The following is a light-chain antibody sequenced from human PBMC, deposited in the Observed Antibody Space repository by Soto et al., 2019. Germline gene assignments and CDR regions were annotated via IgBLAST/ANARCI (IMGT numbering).Light chain of an antibody. J-gene: IGKJ2*01. CDR2: GAS. CDR3: QQFTTTVVT. CDR1: QSVLNNY. Sequence: EILLMQSPGTLSLSPGDRATLSCRASQSVLNNYLAWYQQKPGQAPRLLIYGASSRATGIPDRFSGSGSGTDFTLTITRLEPEDFAVYYCQQFTTTVVTFGQGTKLEIK. V-gene: IGKV3-20*01.